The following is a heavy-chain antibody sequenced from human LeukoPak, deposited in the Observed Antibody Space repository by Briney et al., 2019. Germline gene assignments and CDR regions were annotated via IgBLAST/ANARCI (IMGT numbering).Heavy chain of an antibody. J-gene: IGHJ5*01. V-gene: IGHV3-23*01. CDR2: IFGNGVDT. Sequence: GGSLRLSCAASGFSFSNFGMSWVRQAPGKGLEWVAAIFGNGVDTYYADSVKGRFIISRDNSQNRLFLQVNSLRVQDTAVYYCAKGLGEFASAPDSWGQGTRVTVSS. CDR1: GFSFSNFG. CDR3: AKGLGEFASAPDS. D-gene: IGHD6-6*01.